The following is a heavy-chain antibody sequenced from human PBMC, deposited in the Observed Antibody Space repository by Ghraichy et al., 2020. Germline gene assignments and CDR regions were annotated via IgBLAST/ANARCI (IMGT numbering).Heavy chain of an antibody. CDR2: ISSSSSYI. CDR1: GFTFSSYS. V-gene: IGHV3-21*01. Sequence: GESLNISCAASGFTFSSYSMNWVRQAPGKGLEWVSSISSSSSYIYYADSVKGRFTISRDNAKNSLYLQMNSLRAEDTAGYYCASLVYCSSATCSPDYWGQGTRVTVSS. CDR3: ASLVYCSSATCSPDY. D-gene: IGHD2-2*01. J-gene: IGHJ4*02.